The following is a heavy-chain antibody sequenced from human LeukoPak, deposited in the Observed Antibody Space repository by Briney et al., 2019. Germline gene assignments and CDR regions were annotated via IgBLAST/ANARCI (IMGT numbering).Heavy chain of an antibody. CDR1: GGSFSGYY. D-gene: IGHD3-22*01. Sequence: PSETLSLTCAVYGGSFSGYYWSWIRQPPGKGLEWIGKINHSGSTNYNPSLKSRVTISVDTSKNQFSLKLSSVTAADTAVYYCARGPDYYDSSDGMDVWGQGTTVTVSS. V-gene: IGHV4-34*01. CDR3: ARGPDYYDSSDGMDV. CDR2: INHSGST. J-gene: IGHJ6*02.